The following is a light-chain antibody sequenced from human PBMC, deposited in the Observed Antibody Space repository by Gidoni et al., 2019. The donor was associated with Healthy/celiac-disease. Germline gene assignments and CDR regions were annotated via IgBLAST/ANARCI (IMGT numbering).Light chain of an antibody. V-gene: IGKV3-11*01. CDR2: DAS. Sequence: EMVLTQSPATLSLSPGERATLSCRASQSVSSYLAWYQQKPGPAPRLLIYDASNRATGIPARFSGSGAATDFTPTIISLEPEDCAVYYCQQRSNWPPRTFGGGTKLEIK. J-gene: IGKJ4*01. CDR3: QQRSNWPPRT. CDR1: QSVSSY.